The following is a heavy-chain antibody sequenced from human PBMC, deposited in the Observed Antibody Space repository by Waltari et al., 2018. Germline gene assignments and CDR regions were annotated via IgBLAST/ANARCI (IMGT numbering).Heavy chain of an antibody. Sequence: QVQLVESGGGVVQPGGSLRLSCAASGFTFSSYGMHWVRQAPGKGLEWVAFIRYDGSNKDYADSVKGRITISRDNSKNTLYLQKNSLRAEDAAVDYCAKWERPAYCGGGCYSVDYWGQGTLVTVSS. J-gene: IGHJ4*02. CDR2: IRYDGSNK. CDR1: GFTFSSYG. V-gene: IGHV3-30*02. CDR3: AKWERPAYCGGGCYSVDY. D-gene: IGHD2-21*01.